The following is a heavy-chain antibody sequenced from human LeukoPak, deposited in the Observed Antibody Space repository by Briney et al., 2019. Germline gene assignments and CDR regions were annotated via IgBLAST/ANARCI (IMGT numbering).Heavy chain of an antibody. D-gene: IGHD5-18*01. V-gene: IGHV3-23*01. J-gene: IGHJ4*02. CDR2: ISGSGGST. CDR3: AKGGIQLWLSFDY. CDR1: GFTFSSYA. Sequence: PGGSLRLSCAASGFTFSSYAMSWVRQAPGKGLEWVSVISGSGGSTYYTDSVKGRFTISSDNSKNTLYLQMNSLRAEDTAVYYCAKGGIQLWLSFDYWGQGTLVTVSS.